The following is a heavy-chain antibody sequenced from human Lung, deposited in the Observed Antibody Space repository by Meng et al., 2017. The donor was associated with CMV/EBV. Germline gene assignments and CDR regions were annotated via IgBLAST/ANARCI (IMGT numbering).Heavy chain of an antibody. CDR3: ARDVSPRSSAYFGIYYFYAVHV. J-gene: IGHJ6*02. CDR2: ISSSGTYI. V-gene: IGHV3-21*01. Sequence: GESLKISCAASGFTFSTYSMNWVRQAPGKGLEWVSSISSSGTYIYYIDSVKGRFTISRDNAQNSLYLQMNSLRAEDTAVYYCARDVSPRSSAYFGIYYFYAVHVWGQGTTVTVSS. CDR1: GFTFSTYS. D-gene: IGHD2/OR15-2a*01.